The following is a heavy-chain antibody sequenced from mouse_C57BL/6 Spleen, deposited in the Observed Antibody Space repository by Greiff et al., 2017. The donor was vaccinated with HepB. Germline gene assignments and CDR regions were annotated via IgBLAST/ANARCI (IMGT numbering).Heavy chain of an antibody. V-gene: IGHV1-22*01. CDR1: GYTFTDYN. CDR3: ARSWALYDGPPGAMDY. CDR2: INPNNGGT. D-gene: IGHD2-3*01. Sequence: EVQLQQSGPELVKPGASVKMSCKASGYTFTDYNMHWVKQSHGKSLEWIGYINPNNGGTSYNQKFKGKATLTVHKSSSTAYMELRSLTSEDSAVYYCARSWALYDGPPGAMDYWGQGTSVTVSS. J-gene: IGHJ4*01.